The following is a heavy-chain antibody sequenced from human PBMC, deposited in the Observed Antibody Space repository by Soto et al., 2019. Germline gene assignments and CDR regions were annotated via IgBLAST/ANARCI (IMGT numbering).Heavy chain of an antibody. CDR1: GFTFSSYS. CDR3: AGARGYCSGGSCQTEDSYYYYYYMDV. D-gene: IGHD2-15*01. J-gene: IGHJ6*03. V-gene: IGHV3-21*01. CDR2: ISSSSSYI. Sequence: GGSLRLSCAASGFTFSSYSMNWVRQAPGKGLEWVSSISSSSSYIYYADSVKGRFTISRDNAKNSLYLQMNSLRAEDTAVYYCAGARGYCSGGSCQTEDSYYYYYYMDVWGKGTTVTVSS.